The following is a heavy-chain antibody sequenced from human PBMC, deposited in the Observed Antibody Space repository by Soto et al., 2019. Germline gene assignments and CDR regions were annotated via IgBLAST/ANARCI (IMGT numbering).Heavy chain of an antibody. CDR3: ATIVGANDY. Sequence: SETLSLTCTVSGGSIYTYSWTWIRQPAGKGLEWIGHIYSSGSANYNPSLKSRVSMSVDTSKDQFSLKLNSVTAADTAVYYCATIVGANDYWGQGTLVTVSS. V-gene: IGHV4-4*07. D-gene: IGHD1-26*01. J-gene: IGHJ4*02. CDR1: GGSIYTYS. CDR2: IYSSGSA.